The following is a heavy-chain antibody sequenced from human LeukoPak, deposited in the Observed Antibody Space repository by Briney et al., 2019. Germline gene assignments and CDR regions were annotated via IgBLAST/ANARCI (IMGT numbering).Heavy chain of an antibody. CDR1: GYTLTEVS. J-gene: IGHJ4*02. Sequence: ASVKVSCKISGYTLTEVSMHWVRQAPGKGLEWMGGFDPADGEPIYAQKFQGRVTMSEDTSTDTAYMDPSSLRTEDTALYYCAKVEWFGELLSYFDYWGQGTLVTVSS. D-gene: IGHD3-10*01. V-gene: IGHV1-24*01. CDR2: FDPADGEP. CDR3: AKVEWFGELLSYFDY.